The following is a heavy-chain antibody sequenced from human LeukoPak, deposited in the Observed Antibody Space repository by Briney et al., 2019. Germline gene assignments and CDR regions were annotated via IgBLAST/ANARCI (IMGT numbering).Heavy chain of an antibody. CDR2: ISWNSGGI. Sequence: PGGSLRLSCAASGFTFDDYAMHWVRQAPGKGLEWVSGISWNSGGIGYADSVKGRFTISRDNAKNSLYLQMNSLRAEDTALYYCAKDRYSSSWYPSEDFDYWGQGTLVTVSS. CDR3: AKDRYSSSWYPSEDFDY. J-gene: IGHJ4*02. V-gene: IGHV3-9*01. D-gene: IGHD6-13*01. CDR1: GFTFDDYA.